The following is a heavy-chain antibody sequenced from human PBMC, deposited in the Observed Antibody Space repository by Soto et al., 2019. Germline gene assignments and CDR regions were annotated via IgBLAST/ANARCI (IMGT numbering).Heavy chain of an antibody. CDR1: GGSISSGGYY. Sequence: SETLSLTCTVSGGSISSGGYYWSWIRQHPGKGLEWIGYIYYSGSTYYNPSLKSRVTISVDTSKNHFFLKLSSVTAADTAVYYCARDGYCSGGSCPGALAFDIWGQGTMVTVSS. CDR2: IYYSGST. V-gene: IGHV4-31*03. J-gene: IGHJ3*02. D-gene: IGHD2-15*01. CDR3: ARDGYCSGGSCPGALAFDI.